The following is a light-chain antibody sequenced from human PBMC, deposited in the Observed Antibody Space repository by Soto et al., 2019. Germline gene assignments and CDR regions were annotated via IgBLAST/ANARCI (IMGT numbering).Light chain of an antibody. CDR1: QSVSNNY. CDR2: DAS. J-gene: IGKJ4*01. Sequence: EIALTQSPGTLSLSPGERATLSCRASQSVSNNYLAWYQKKPGQAPRLLIYDASSSATDIPDRFSGRGSGTDFTLTISRLEPEDFGVFYCQQYGSSPTLGGGTKVEIK. V-gene: IGKV3-20*01. CDR3: QQYGSSPT.